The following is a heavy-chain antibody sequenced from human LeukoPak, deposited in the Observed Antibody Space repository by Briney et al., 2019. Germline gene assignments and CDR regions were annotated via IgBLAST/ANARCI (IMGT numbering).Heavy chain of an antibody. Sequence: GGSLRLSCAASGFSFNSYWMTWVCQAPGRGLEWVANINPAGSDTYYVDPVRGRFTISRDNAKSLVYLQMSSLRAEDTAVYSCARFGYVAGLDLWGQGTLVTVSS. CDR2: INPAGSDT. D-gene: IGHD3-16*01. CDR1: GFSFNSYW. J-gene: IGHJ4*02. V-gene: IGHV3-7*01. CDR3: ARFGYVAGLDL.